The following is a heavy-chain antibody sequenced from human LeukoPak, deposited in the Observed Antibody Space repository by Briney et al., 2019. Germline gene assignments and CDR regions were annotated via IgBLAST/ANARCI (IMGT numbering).Heavy chain of an antibody. CDR3: ARDRGESYAYCGGDCYSGSHAFDI. Sequence: PSQTLSLTCTVSGGSISSGSYYWSWVRQPAGKGLEWIGRIYTSGSTIYNPSLKSRVTISVDTSKNQFSLKLSSVTAADTAVYYCARDRGESYAYCGGDCYSGSHAFDIWGQGTMVTVSS. CDR1: GGSISSGSYY. CDR2: IYTSGST. J-gene: IGHJ3*02. D-gene: IGHD2-21*02. V-gene: IGHV4-61*02.